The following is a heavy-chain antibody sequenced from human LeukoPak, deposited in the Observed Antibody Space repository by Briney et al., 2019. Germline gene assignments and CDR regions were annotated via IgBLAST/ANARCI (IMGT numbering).Heavy chain of an antibody. V-gene: IGHV1-2*02. CDR3: PRLMATVTTPDY. CDR1: GYTFQGFD. J-gene: IGHJ4*01. Sequence: GTPVKASCRALGYTFQGFDLHWVRQAPGPALEWMGWIHPTSGGPNCAPRFQGRVTVTGETSVTPASMELGRLRSDDTAGSYCPRLMATVTTPDYWGQGTLVTVSS. D-gene: IGHD4-11*01. CDR2: IHPTSGGP.